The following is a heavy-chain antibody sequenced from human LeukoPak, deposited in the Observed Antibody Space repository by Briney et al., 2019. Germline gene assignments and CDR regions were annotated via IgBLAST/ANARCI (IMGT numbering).Heavy chain of an antibody. V-gene: IGHV3-74*01. CDR1: GFTLSNSW. CDR3: VRDGEYSHGIDFDY. Sequence: GSLRLSCAASGFTLSNSWMHWVRQAPGKGLVWVSHTNGDGSDTSYADSVKGRFTISRDSATNTLYLQVNSLRAEGTAIYYCVRDGEYSHGIDFDYWGQGTLVTVSP. J-gene: IGHJ4*02. D-gene: IGHD5-18*01. CDR2: TNGDGSDT.